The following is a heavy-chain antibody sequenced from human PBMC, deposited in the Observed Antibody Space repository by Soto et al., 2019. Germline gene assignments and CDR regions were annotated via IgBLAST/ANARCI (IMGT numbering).Heavy chain of an antibody. D-gene: IGHD2-15*01. CDR2: INGAGSA. CDR3: ARGLFSGTCYAGGWYFFDY. J-gene: IGHJ4*02. Sequence: PSETRCLTCAVSGGSFSGYTWTGSRQSPGKGLEWIGQINGAGSANYNPSLRSRVTISVGTSNNEFFLDLTSVTAADTAVYYCARGLFSGTCYAGGWYFFDYWGQGTLVTGS. V-gene: IGHV4-34*01. CDR1: GGSFSGYT.